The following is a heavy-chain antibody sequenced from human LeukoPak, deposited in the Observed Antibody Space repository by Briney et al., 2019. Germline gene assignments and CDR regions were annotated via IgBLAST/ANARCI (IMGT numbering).Heavy chain of an antibody. V-gene: IGHV3-23*01. Sequence: PGGSLRLSCAASGFTFSSYAMSWARQAPGKGLEWVSAISGSGGSTYYADSVKGRFTISRDNSKNTLYLQMNSLRAEDTAVYYCAKVSRGVAVYWYFDLWGRGTLVTVSS. D-gene: IGHD6-19*01. CDR2: ISGSGGST. CDR3: AKVSRGVAVYWYFDL. CDR1: GFTFSSYA. J-gene: IGHJ2*01.